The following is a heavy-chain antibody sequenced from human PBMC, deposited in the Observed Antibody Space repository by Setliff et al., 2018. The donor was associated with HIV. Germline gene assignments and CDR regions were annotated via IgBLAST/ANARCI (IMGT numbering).Heavy chain of an antibody. D-gene: IGHD3-9*01. J-gene: IGHJ4*02. CDR3: ARSGLVYDDVLTGPPTDY. V-gene: IGHV3-48*01. CDR2: ISRSGDTI. Sequence: GGSLRLSCAASGFTFSNYGMNWVRQAPGKGLEWVSYISRSGDTIDYADSVKGRFTISRDNAKNSVSLQMNSLRAEDTAVYYCARSGLVYDDVLTGPPTDYWGQGTLVTVSS. CDR1: GFTFSNYG.